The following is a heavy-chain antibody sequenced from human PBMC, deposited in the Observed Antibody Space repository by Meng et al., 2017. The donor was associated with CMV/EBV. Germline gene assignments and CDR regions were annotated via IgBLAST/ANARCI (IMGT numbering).Heavy chain of an antibody. J-gene: IGHJ4*02. CDR3: AREAYSCTSTSCYGVYFDY. CDR1: SSGKW. D-gene: IGHD2-2*01. CDR2: IYHSGGT. V-gene: IGHV4-4*02. Sequence: SSGKWGSWVRQHPGKGLKWIKEIYHSGGTNYNPSLKSRVTISVDKSKNQFSLKLSSVTAADTAVYYCAREAYSCTSTSCYGVYFDYWGQGTLVTVSS.